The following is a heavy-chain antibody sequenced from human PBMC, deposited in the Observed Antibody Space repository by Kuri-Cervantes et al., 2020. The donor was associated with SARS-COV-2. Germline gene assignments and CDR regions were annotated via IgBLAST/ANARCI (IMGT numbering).Heavy chain of an antibody. Sequence: SETLSLTCAVYGGSFSGYYSSWIRQPPGKGLEWIGYMYYSERTNYNPSFNSQVTISVDTSKNHFSLKLTSVTAADSAVYYCARHSSGSPYHFDHWGQGTLVTVSS. CDR2: MYYSERT. CDR3: ARHSSGSPYHFDH. V-gene: IGHV4-59*08. D-gene: IGHD6-19*01. J-gene: IGHJ4*02. CDR1: GGSFSGYY.